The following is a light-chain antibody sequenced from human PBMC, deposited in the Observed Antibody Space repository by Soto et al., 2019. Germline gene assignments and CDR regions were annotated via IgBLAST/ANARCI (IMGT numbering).Light chain of an antibody. J-gene: IGKJ2*01. CDR3: QQEDSYSYT. V-gene: IGKV1-5*03. CDR2: KAS. CDR1: QSISSW. Sequence: DIQMTQSPSTLSASVGDRVTITCRTSQSISSWLAWYQQKPGKAPKLLIYKASSLESGVPSRFSGNGSGTAFTLTISSLQPDDFSTYYCQQEDSYSYTFGQGTKLEIK.